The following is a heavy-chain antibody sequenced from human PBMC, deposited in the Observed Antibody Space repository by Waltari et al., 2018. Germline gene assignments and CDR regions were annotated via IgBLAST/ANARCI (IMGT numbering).Heavy chain of an antibody. Sequence: QVQLVQSGAEGKKPGSSVKVSCKASGGTFSSYAISWVRQAPGQGLEWMGGIIPIFGTANYAQKFQGRVTITTDESTSTAYMELSSLRSEDTAVYYCAREIMVQGNYYYYYGMDVWGQGTTVTVSS. CDR2: IIPIFGTA. V-gene: IGHV1-69*05. D-gene: IGHD3-10*01. CDR3: AREIMVQGNYYYYYGMDV. CDR1: GGTFSSYA. J-gene: IGHJ6*02.